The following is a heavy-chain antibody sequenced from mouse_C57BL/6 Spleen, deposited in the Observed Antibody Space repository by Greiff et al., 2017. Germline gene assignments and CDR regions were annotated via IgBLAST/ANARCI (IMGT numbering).Heavy chain of an antibody. V-gene: IGHV5-9-1*02. D-gene: IGHD2-4*01. CDR3: TRGGDYDGWYVDV. J-gene: IGHJ1*03. Sequence: EVQGVESGEGLVKPGGSLKLSCAASGFTFSSYAMSWVRQTPEKRLEWVAYISSGGDYIYYADTVKGRFTISRDNARNTLYLQMSSLKSEDTAMYYCTRGGDYDGWYVDVGGTGTTVTVSS. CDR2: ISSGGDYI. CDR1: GFTFSSYA.